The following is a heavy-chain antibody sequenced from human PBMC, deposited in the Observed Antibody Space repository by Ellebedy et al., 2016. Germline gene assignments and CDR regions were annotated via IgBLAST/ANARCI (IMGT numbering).Heavy chain of an antibody. CDR1: GGSFSGYY. CDR3: ARGDYGDYFDY. Sequence: SETLSLTXAVYGGSFSGYYWSWIRQPPGKGLEWIGEINHSGSTNYNPSLKSRVTISVDTSKNQFSLKLSSVTAADTAVYYCARGDYGDYFDYWGQGTLVTVSS. D-gene: IGHD4-17*01. CDR2: INHSGST. J-gene: IGHJ4*02. V-gene: IGHV4-34*01.